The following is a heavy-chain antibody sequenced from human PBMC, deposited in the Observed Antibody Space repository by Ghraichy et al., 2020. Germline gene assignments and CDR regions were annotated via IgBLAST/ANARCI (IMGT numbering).Heavy chain of an antibody. D-gene: IGHD3-22*01. CDR2: ITGGDST. J-gene: IGHJ4*02. V-gene: IGHV3-23*01. CDR1: GFTFNTFA. CDR3: AKSVLPDYYDRPGHYGKH. Sequence: GESLNISCVVSGFTFNTFAINWVRQAPGKGLEWVSSITGGDSTYYTDSVKGRFTISRDASKNTIHLQMNSLRADDTAVYYCAKSVLPDYYDRPGHYGKHWGQGTLVTVSS.